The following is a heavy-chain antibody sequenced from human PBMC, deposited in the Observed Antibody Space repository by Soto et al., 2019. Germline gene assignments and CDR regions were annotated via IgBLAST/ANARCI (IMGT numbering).Heavy chain of an antibody. CDR1: GGTFSSFG. CDR2: IIPILGTA. V-gene: IGHV1-69*11. CDR3: ARGGDILTGYYDRRPSRWWFDP. Sequence: ASVKVSCKASGGTFSSFGISWVRQAPGQGLEWMGTIIPILGTANFAQKFQGRVTITADESTSTAYMELSSLRSEDTAVYYCARGGDILTGYYDRRPSRWWFDPWGPGTLVTVSS. D-gene: IGHD3-9*01. J-gene: IGHJ5*02.